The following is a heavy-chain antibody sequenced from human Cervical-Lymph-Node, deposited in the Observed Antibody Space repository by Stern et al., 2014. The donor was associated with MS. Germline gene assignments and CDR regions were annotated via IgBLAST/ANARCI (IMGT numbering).Heavy chain of an antibody. CDR1: GFSLSASGMS. J-gene: IGHJ4*02. CDR3: ARGRGYSYGWYYFDY. CDR2: IDWDDDK. D-gene: IGHD5-18*01. V-gene: IGHV2-70*04. Sequence: QVTLKESGPALVKPTQTLTLTCTFSGFSLSASGMSVGWIRQPPGKAPEWLAPIDWDDDKFYTTSLKTRLTVSKDTSKNQVVLTMTNMDPVDTANYYCARGRGYSYGWYYFDYWGQGTLITVSS.